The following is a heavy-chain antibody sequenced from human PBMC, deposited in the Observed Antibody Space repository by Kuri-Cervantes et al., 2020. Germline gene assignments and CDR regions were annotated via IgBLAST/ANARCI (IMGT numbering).Heavy chain of an antibody. J-gene: IGHJ4*02. CDR1: GGSISSGDDY. D-gene: IGHD3-10*01. Sequence: LRLSCTVSGGSISSGDDYWNWNRQHPGKGLERIGNTFYSGSTNYNPSLKSRVTISVDTSKNQFSLKLSSVTAADTAVYYCARRSRVRGVDYWGQGTLVTVSS. CDR2: TFYSGST. CDR3: ARRSRVRGVDY. V-gene: IGHV4-31*03.